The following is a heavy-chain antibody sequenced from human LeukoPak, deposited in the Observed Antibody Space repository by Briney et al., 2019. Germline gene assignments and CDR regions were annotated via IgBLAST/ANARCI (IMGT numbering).Heavy chain of an antibody. D-gene: IGHD4-23*01. Sequence: GGSLRLSCAASGFTFDDYAMHGVGHAPGKGLEGVSGISGNSGSIGYADSVKGRFTIYRDNAKNSLYLQMNSLRAEDTALYYCAKDLDYGGDDAFDIWGQGTMVTVSS. CDR3: AKDLDYGGDDAFDI. CDR2: ISGNSGSI. J-gene: IGHJ3*02. V-gene: IGHV3-9*01. CDR1: GFTFDDYA.